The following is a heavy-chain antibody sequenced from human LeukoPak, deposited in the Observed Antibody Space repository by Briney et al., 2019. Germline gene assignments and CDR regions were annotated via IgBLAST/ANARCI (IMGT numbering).Heavy chain of an antibody. CDR3: VRDSGWELRHFFFDD. CDR1: GYTFTSYS. D-gene: IGHD4-23*01. V-gene: IGHV1-18*04. Sequence: ASVKVSCKASGYTFTSYSINWVRRAPGQGLEWMGWISPSNGDTSYAQKVQDRVTMTTDTSTTTVYMELRSLGSYDTAIYYCVRDSGWELRHFFFDDWGQGTLVTVSS. J-gene: IGHJ4*02. CDR2: ISPSNGDT.